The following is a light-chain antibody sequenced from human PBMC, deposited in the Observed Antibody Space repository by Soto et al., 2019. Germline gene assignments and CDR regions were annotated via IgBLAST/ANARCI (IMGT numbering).Light chain of an antibody. CDR1: SSDVGKYDY. V-gene: IGLV2-8*01. J-gene: IGLJ3*02. CDR2: EVS. CDR3: CSRV. Sequence: QSALTQPPSASGSPGQSVTISCTGTSSDVGKYDYVSWFQHHPGKAPKLIIYEVSKRPSGVPDRFSGSKSGSTASLTVSGLQTEDEADYYCCSRVFGGGTKVTVL.